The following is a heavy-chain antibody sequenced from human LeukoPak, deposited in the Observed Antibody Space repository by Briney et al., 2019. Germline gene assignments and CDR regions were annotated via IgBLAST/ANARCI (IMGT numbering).Heavy chain of an antibody. D-gene: IGHD6-6*01. CDR3: AKVPLVAARPYYFDY. J-gene: IGHJ4*02. CDR2: ISGSGGST. CDR1: GFTFSSYA. Sequence: GGSLRLSCAASGFTFSSYAMSWVRQAPGKGLEWVSAISGSGGSTYYADSVKGRFTISRDNSKNTLYLQMNSLRAKDTAVYYCAKVPLVAARPYYFDYWGQGTLVTVSS. V-gene: IGHV3-23*01.